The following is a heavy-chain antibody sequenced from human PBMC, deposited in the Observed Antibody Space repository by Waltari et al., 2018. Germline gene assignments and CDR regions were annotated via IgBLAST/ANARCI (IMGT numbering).Heavy chain of an antibody. CDR1: GYSFTSYW. V-gene: IGHV5-51*03. J-gene: IGHJ3*02. D-gene: IGHD6-19*01. CDR2: VYPGDSDT. CDR3: ATGIAARPGYSSGLDAFDI. Sequence: EVQLVQSGAEVKKPGESLKISCKGSGYSFTSYWIGWVRQMPGKGLEWMGIVYPGDSDTSYSPTFQGQVTISADKSISTAYLQWSSLRSEDTAVYYCATGIAARPGYSSGLDAFDIWGQGTMVTVSS.